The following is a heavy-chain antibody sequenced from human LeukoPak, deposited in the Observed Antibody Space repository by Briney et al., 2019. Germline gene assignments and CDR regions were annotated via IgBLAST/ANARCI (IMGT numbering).Heavy chain of an antibody. J-gene: IGHJ4*02. Sequence: GGSLRLSCAASGFTFSTYATHSDRQTPGKGLEYVSAISTNGGGTYYANSVKGRFTISRDNSKHTLYLQMGSLRAEDMGAYYFAIYCSGVSCYSGYVYWGQGTLVTVSS. CDR3: AIYCSGVSCYSGYVY. V-gene: IGHV3-64*01. CDR1: GFTFSTYA. D-gene: IGHD2-15*01. CDR2: ISTNGGGT.